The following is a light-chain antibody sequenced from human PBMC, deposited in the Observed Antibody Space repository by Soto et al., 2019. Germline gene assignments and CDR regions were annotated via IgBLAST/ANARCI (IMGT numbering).Light chain of an antibody. Sequence: QSALTQPASVSGSPGQSIAISCTGTRSDVGAYNYVSWYQQHPGKAPKLMISEVTNRPSGVSDRFSGSKSGNTASLTISGLQAEDEADDYCSSFTSRCTFVFGTGTKLTVL. CDR3: SSFTSRCTFV. V-gene: IGLV2-14*01. CDR2: EVT. J-gene: IGLJ1*01. CDR1: RSDVGAYNY.